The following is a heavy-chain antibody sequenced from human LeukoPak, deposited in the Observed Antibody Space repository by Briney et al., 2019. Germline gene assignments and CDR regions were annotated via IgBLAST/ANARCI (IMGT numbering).Heavy chain of an antibody. CDR1: GYSISSGYY. Sequence: SETLSLTCTVSGYSISSGYYWGWIRQPPGKGLEWIGSIYHSGSTYYNPSLKSRVTISVDTSKNQFSLKLSSVTAADTAVYYCARSKRYYYYMDVWGKGTTVTISS. CDR2: IYHSGST. CDR3: ARSKRYYYYMDV. V-gene: IGHV4-38-2*02. J-gene: IGHJ6*03.